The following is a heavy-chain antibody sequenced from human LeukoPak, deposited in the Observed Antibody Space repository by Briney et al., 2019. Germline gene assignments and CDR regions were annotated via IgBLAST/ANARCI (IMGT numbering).Heavy chain of an antibody. Sequence: SETLSLTCSVSGGSISSSSYYWGWIRQPPGKGLEWIGSIHYSGSTCYNTSLKSRVTISVDTSKNQFSLKLSSVTAADTAVYYCARVHYDPNWFDPWGQGTLVTVSS. J-gene: IGHJ5*02. V-gene: IGHV4-39*01. CDR2: IHYSGST. CDR3: ARVHYDPNWFDP. CDR1: GGSISSSSYY. D-gene: IGHD4-17*01.